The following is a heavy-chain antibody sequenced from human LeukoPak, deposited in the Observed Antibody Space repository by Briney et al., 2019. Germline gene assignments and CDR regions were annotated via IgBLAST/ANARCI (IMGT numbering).Heavy chain of an antibody. D-gene: IGHD6-13*01. CDR2: IKEDGSEK. V-gene: IGHV3-7*01. CDR3: ARETTAATGAFDI. Sequence: GGSLRLSCEASGFTFNNYWMSWVRQAPGKGLEWVAKIKEDGSEKYYVDSVKGRFTISRDNGKNSLFLQMNSLRAEDTAVYYCARETTAATGAFDIWGQGTMVTVSS. CDR1: GFTFNNYW. J-gene: IGHJ3*02.